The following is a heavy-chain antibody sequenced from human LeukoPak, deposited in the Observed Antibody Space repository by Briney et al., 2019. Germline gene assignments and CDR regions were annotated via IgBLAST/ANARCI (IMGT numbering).Heavy chain of an antibody. V-gene: IGHV4-59*01. CDR1: GGSISSYY. CDR2: IYYSGST. CDR3: ARGIITIFGVVLGAFDI. J-gene: IGHJ3*02. D-gene: IGHD3-3*01. Sequence: SETLSLTCTVSGGSISSYYWSWIRQPPGKGLEWIGYIYYSGSTNYNPSLKSRVTISVDTSKNQFSLKLSSVTAADTAVYYCARGIITIFGVVLGAFDIWGQGTVVTVSS.